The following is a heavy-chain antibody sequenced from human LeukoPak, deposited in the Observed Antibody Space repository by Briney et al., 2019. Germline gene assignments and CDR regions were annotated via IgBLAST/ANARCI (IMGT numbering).Heavy chain of an antibody. CDR3: AKHYDILTGYYSGVDY. J-gene: IGHJ4*02. Sequence: PGGSLRLSCAASGFTFSSYAMNWVRQAPGKGLEWVSTISGSGGSTYYADSVKGRFTISRDNSKNTLYLQMNSLRAEDTAVYYRAKHYDILTGYYSGVDYWGQGTLVTVTS. CDR1: GFTFSSYA. CDR2: ISGSGGST. V-gene: IGHV3-23*01. D-gene: IGHD3-9*01.